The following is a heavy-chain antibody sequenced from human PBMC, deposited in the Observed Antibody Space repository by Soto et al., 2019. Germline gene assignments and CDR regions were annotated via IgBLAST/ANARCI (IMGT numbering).Heavy chain of an antibody. CDR3: ARESEDLTSNFDY. Sequence: SLRPSCASSLFTFPAYRLNLVRPAQGKGLRWVSSISSTLNYKSYGAPMKGRFTTSRDNAKNSLYLEMNSLRAEDTAVYYCARESEDLTSNFDYWGQGTLVTVSS. CDR2: ISSTLNYK. CDR1: LFTFPAYR. J-gene: IGHJ4*02. V-gene: IGHV3-21*06.